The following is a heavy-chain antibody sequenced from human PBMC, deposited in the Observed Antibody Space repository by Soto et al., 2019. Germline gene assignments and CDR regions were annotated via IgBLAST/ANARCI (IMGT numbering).Heavy chain of an antibody. Sequence: QVQLVESGGGVVQPGRSLRLSCAASGFTFSSYAMHWVRQAPGKGLEWVAVISYDGSNKYYADSVKGRFTISRDNSKNTLYLQMNSLRAEDTAGYYCARALLWFGESSGMDVWGQGTTVTVSS. CDR1: GFTFSSYA. CDR3: ARALLWFGESSGMDV. CDR2: ISYDGSNK. J-gene: IGHJ6*02. V-gene: IGHV3-30-3*01. D-gene: IGHD3-10*01.